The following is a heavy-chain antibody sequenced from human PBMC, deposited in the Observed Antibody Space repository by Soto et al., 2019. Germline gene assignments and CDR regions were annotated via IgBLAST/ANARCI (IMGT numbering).Heavy chain of an antibody. D-gene: IGHD3-3*01. J-gene: IGHJ4*02. V-gene: IGHV1-69*13. CDR3: ASQLRFLEWLDDY. CDR1: GGTFSSYA. CDR2: IIPIFGTA. Sequence: SVKVSCKASGGTFSSYAISWVRQAPGQGLEWMGGIIPIFGTANYAQKFQGRVTITADESTSTAYMELSSLRSEDTAVYYCASQLRFLEWLDDYWGQGTLVTVSS.